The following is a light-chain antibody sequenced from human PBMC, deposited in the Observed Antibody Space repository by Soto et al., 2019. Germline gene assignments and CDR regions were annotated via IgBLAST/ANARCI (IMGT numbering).Light chain of an antibody. V-gene: IGKV1-27*01. CDR2: AAS. CDR3: QKYKSAPQT. J-gene: IGKJ5*01. CDR1: QGISNY. Sequence: DVQMTQSPSSLSASVGDRVTITCRASQGISNYLAWFQQKPGEVPKLLIFAASTLQSGVPSRFSGSGSGTDFTLTISSLQPEDVATYYGQKYKSAPQTFGQGTRLEIK.